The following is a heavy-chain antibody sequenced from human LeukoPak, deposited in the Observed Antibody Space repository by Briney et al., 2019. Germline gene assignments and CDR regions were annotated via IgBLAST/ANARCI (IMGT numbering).Heavy chain of an antibody. D-gene: IGHD3-22*01. Sequence: GGSLRLSCAASGFTFSSYAMHWVRQAPGKGLEYVSAISSNGGSTYYANSVKGRFTISRDNSKNTLYLQMGSLRAEDMAVYYCARDLYYDSSGYDYWGRGTLVTVSS. J-gene: IGHJ4*02. V-gene: IGHV3-64*01. CDR1: GFTFSSYA. CDR3: ARDLYYDSSGYDY. CDR2: ISSNGGST.